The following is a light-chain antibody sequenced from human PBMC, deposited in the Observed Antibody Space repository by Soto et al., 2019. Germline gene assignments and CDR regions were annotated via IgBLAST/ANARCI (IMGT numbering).Light chain of an antibody. Sequence: VMTQSPLSLPVTLGQPASISCRSSQSLLYTDGNTYLGWFQQRPGQSPRRLIYEVSNRDSGVPDRFSGSGSGTDFTLKISRVEAEDVGVYYCMQGSYWPRTFGQGTKVEIK. CDR1: QSLLYTDGNTY. CDR2: EVS. V-gene: IGKV2-30*01. CDR3: MQGSYWPRT. J-gene: IGKJ1*01.